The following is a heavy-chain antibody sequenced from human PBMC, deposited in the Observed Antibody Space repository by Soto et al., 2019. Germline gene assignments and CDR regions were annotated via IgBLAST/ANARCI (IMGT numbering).Heavy chain of an antibody. CDR1: GYTFTSYD. V-gene: IGHV1-8*01. J-gene: IGHJ4*02. CDR2: MNPNSGNT. Sequence: ASVKVSCKASGYTFTSYDINWVRQATGQGLEWMGWMNPNSGNTGYAQKFQGRVTMTRNTSISTAYMELSSLRSEDTAVYYCAKDYYDSSGYYWAFDYWGQGTLVTVSS. CDR3: AKDYYDSSGYYWAFDY. D-gene: IGHD3-22*01.